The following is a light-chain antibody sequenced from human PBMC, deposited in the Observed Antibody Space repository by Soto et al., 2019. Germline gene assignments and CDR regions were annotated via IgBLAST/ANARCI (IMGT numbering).Light chain of an antibody. CDR1: QSIASF. CDR3: LQDYSPLLA. J-gene: IGKJ4*01. CDR2: DTS. Sequence: DIQMTQSPSSLSASIGDTVTITCRASQSIASFLNWLQLKPGKAPKLLISDTSTLQSGVPSRFSGGGSGTEFTLTIRSLQPEDSALYFRLQDYSPLLAFGAGTKVDIK. V-gene: IGKV1-39*01.